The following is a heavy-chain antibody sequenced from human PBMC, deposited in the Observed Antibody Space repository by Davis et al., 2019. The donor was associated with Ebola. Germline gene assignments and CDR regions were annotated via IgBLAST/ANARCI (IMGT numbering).Heavy chain of an antibody. CDR2: ISAYNGNT. Sequence: ASVKVSCKASGYTFTSYGISWVRQAPGQGLEWMGWISAYNGNTNYAQKLQGRVTMTTDTSTSTAYMELRSLRSEDTAVYYCASPSGRYYDILTGYFGMDVWGQGTTVTVSS. J-gene: IGHJ6*02. CDR1: GYTFTSYG. D-gene: IGHD3-9*01. V-gene: IGHV1-18*01. CDR3: ASPSGRYYDILTGYFGMDV.